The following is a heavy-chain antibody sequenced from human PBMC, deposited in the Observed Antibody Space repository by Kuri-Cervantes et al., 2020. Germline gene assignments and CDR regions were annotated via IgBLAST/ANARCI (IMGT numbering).Heavy chain of an antibody. J-gene: IGHJ4*02. V-gene: IGHV4-61*01. CDR3: ARESDSSGYFYYYFDY. CDR2: IYYSGSA. Sequence: SETLSLTCTVSGGSVSSGSYYWSWIRQPPGKGLEWIGYIYYSGSANYNPSLKSRVTISVDTSKNQFSLRLSSVTAADTAVYYCARESDSSGYFYYYFDYWGQGTRVTVSS. D-gene: IGHD3-22*01. CDR1: GGSVSSGSYY.